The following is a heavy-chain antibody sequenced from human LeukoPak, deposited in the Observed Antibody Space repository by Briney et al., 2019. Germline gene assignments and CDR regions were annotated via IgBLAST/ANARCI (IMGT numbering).Heavy chain of an antibody. CDR3: ITYYYDSSGHPYLDY. CDR1: GFTFSNAW. D-gene: IGHD3-22*01. CDR2: IKSKPDGGTT. J-gene: IGHJ4*02. Sequence: GGSLRLSCAASGFTFSNAWMNWVRQAPGKGLEWVGCIKSKPDGGTTDYAAPVKGRFTISRDDSKNTLYLQMNSLTSEDTAVYYCITYYYDSSGHPYLDYWGQGTLVTVSS. V-gene: IGHV3-15*07.